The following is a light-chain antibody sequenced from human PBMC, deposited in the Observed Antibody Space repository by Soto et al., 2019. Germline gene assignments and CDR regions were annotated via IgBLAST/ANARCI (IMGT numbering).Light chain of an antibody. CDR1: QSINNW. CDR3: QQYNGY. CDR2: HAS. Sequence: DIQMTQSPSTLSASVGDRVTITCRASQSINNWLAWYQLKPGKAPKLLIYHASTLESGVPSRFSGSGSGTEFTLTISSLQPDDFATYSCQQYNGYFGGGTKVEIK. V-gene: IGKV1-5*01. J-gene: IGKJ4*01.